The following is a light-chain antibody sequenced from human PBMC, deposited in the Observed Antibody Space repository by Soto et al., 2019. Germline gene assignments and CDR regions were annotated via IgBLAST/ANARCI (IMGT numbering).Light chain of an antibody. Sequence: QSVLSQPRSVSGSPGQSVTISCTGTSSDVGAYRYVSWYQQHPGKAPKLMIYDVSKRPSGVPDRFSGSKSGNTASLTISGLQAEDEADYYCSYTMVFGGGTKLTVL. J-gene: IGLJ2*01. CDR2: DVS. V-gene: IGLV2-11*01. CDR1: SSDVGAYRY. CDR3: SYTMV.